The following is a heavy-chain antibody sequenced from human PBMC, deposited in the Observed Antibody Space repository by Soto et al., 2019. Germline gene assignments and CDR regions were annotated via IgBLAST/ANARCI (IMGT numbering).Heavy chain of an antibody. CDR2: ISSSSSYI. V-gene: IGHV3-21*01. J-gene: IGHJ4*02. CDR3: ARAGEYSSSSFDY. D-gene: IGHD6-6*01. Sequence: LRLSCAASGFTFSSYSMNWVRQAPGKGLEWVSSISSSSSYIYYADSVKGRFTISRDNAKNSLYLQMNSLRAEDTAVYYSARAGEYSSSSFDYWGQGTLVTVSS. CDR1: GFTFSSYS.